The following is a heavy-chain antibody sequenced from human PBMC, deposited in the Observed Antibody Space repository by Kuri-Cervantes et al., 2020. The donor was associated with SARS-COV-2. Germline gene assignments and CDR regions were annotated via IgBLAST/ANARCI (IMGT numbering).Heavy chain of an antibody. D-gene: IGHD3-22*01. J-gene: IGHJ6*02. CDR1: GFTFSSYA. V-gene: IGHV3-30-3*01. CDR2: ISYDGSNK. Sequence: GGSLRLSCAASGFTFSSYAMHWVRQAPGKGLEWVAVISYDGSNKYYADSVKGRFTISRDNSKNTLYLQMNSLSAEDTAVYYCAKAVVSYYYYGMDVWGQGTTVTVSS. CDR3: AKAVVSYYYYGMDV.